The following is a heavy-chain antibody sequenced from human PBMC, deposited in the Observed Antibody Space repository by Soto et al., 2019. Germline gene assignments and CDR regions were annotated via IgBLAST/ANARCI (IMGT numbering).Heavy chain of an antibody. D-gene: IGHD3-22*01. CDR1: GFTFSSYA. CDR3: ANSSGYYYDSSGYYEPDY. CDR2: ISGSGGST. V-gene: IGHV3-23*01. J-gene: IGHJ4*02. Sequence: EVQLLESGGGLVQPGGSLRLSCAASGFTFSSYAMSWVRQAPGKGLEWVSAISGSGGSTYYADSVKGRFTISRDNSKNTLYLQMNSLRAEDTTVYYCANSSGYYYDSSGYYEPDYWGQGTLVTVSS.